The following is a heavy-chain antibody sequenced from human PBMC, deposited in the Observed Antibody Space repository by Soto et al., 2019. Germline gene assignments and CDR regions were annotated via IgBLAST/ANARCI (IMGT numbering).Heavy chain of an antibody. V-gene: IGHV1-69*12. CDR2: IIPIFGTA. CDR1: GGTFSSYA. Sequence: QVQLVQSGAEVKKPGSSVKVSCKASGGTFSSYAISWVRQAPGQGLEWMGGIIPIFGTANYAQKCQGRVTXXAXEXXSTAYMELSSLRSEDTAVYYCARDYGDYGSGWFDPWGQGTLVTVSS. J-gene: IGHJ5*02. D-gene: IGHD4-17*01. CDR3: ARDYGDYGSGWFDP.